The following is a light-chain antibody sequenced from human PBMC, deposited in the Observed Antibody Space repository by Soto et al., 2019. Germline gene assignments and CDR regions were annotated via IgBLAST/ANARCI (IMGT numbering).Light chain of an antibody. CDR2: EAS. V-gene: IGKV1-5*03. J-gene: IGKJ1*01. CDR1: QRFNRR. CDR3: LQYNSYPRT. Sequence: DIQMTQAPSSLSAAVGDRVTITCRARQRFNRRLAWFQQKPGKAPNLLIYEASTLESGVPSRFSGSGSGTEFTLTISSLQPDDFATYYCLQYNSYPRTFGHGTKV.